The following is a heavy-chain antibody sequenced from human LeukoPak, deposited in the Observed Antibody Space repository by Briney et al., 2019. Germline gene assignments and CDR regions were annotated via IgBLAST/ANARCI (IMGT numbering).Heavy chain of an antibody. CDR3: ARDAGRGYYDL. CDR1: GFTFSISW. J-gene: IGHJ4*02. D-gene: IGHD3-10*01. V-gene: IGHV3-7*01. CDR2: IDKHGNGK. Sequence: GGSLRLSSVASGFTFSISWLTSVRQAPGKGLEWVANIDKHGNGKYYVDSVKGRFAISRDYATNSVFLQMNSLRAEDTSVYYCARDAGRGYYDLWGQGPPVTVFS.